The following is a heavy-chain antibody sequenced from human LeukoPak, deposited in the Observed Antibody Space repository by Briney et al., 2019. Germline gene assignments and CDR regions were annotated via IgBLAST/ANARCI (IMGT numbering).Heavy chain of an antibody. D-gene: IGHD2-21*01. CDR3: AKDERVVKLLDAFDI. V-gene: IGHV3-30*18. Sequence: GGSLRLSCAASGFTSSSYGMHWVRQAPGKGLEWVAVISYDGSNKYYADSLKGRFTISRDNSKNTLYLQMNSLRAEDTAVYYCAKDERVVKLLDAFDIWGQGTMVTVSS. J-gene: IGHJ3*02. CDR2: ISYDGSNK. CDR1: GFTSSSYG.